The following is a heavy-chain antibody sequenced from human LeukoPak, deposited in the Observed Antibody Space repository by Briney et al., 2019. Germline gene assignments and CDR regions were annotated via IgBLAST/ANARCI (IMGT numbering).Heavy chain of an antibody. CDR3: ARGQGVEYYYYYMDV. V-gene: IGHV1-8*03. Sequence: ASVKVSCKASGYTSTSYDINWVRQATGQGLEWMGWMNPNSGNTGYAQKFQGRVTITRNTSISTAYMELSSLRSEDTAVYYCARGQGVEYYYYYMDVWGKGTTVTVSS. CDR2: MNPNSGNT. CDR1: GYTSTSYD. D-gene: IGHD2-8*01. J-gene: IGHJ6*03.